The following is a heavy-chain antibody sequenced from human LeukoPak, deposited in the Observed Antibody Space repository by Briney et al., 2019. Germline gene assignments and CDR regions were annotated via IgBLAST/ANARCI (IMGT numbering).Heavy chain of an antibody. J-gene: IGHJ5*02. CDR1: GGSISSGDYY. V-gene: IGHV4-30-4*01. CDR3: ARALPSGNWFDP. CDR2: IYYSGST. D-gene: IGHD3-10*01. Sequence: SETLSLTCTVSGGSISSGDYYWSWIRQPPGKGLEWIGYIYYSGSTYYNPSLKSRVTISVDTSKNQFSLKLSSVTAADTAVYYCARALPSGNWFDPWGQGTLVTVSS.